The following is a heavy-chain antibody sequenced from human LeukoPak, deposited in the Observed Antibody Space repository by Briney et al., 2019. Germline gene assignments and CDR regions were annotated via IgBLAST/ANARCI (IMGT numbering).Heavy chain of an antibody. Sequence: GGSLRLSCPASGFTFSSYAMSWVRQAPGKGLEWVSTISGSGGSTYYADSVKGRFTISRDNSKNTLYLQMNSLRAEDTAVYYCARAFGDSSGYWFDPWGQGTLVTVSS. CDR1: GFTFSSYA. CDR3: ARAFGDSSGYWFDP. D-gene: IGHD3-22*01. CDR2: ISGSGGST. J-gene: IGHJ5*02. V-gene: IGHV3-23*01.